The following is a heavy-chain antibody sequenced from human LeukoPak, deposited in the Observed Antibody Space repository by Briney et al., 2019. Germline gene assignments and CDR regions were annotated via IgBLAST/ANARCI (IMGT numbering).Heavy chain of an antibody. CDR3: AREASGRAYSRIDY. V-gene: IGHV3-13*04. CDR1: GFTFSNHD. J-gene: IGHJ4*02. Sequence: GVSLRLSCAASGFTFSNHDMHWVRQGPGKGLEWVSAIDTVGGTYYPGSVKGRFTISREDVKNSLYLQMNSLRAGDTAIYYCAREASGRAYSRIDYWGQGTLVTVSS. D-gene: IGHD3-16*01. CDR2: IDTVGGT.